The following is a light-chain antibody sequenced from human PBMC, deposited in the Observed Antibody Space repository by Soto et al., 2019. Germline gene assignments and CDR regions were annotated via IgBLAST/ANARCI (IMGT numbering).Light chain of an antibody. J-gene: IGLJ2*01. Sequence: QSVLTQPPSVSAAAGQKVTISCSGSYSNIGSNFVSWYQHFPGSAPRLLIYDNSQRPSGIPDRFSGSKSGSSATLGITGLQNGDEADDYCGTWDSSLSVVLFGGGTKLPS. V-gene: IGLV1-51*01. CDR1: YSNIGSNF. CDR2: DNS. CDR3: GTWDSSLSVVL.